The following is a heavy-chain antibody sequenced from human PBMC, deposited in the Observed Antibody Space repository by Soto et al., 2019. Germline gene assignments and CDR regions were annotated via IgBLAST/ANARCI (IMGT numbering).Heavy chain of an antibody. CDR3: ARLNSEYAVEY. CDR1: GYTFTDYG. V-gene: IGHV1-18*04. D-gene: IGHD1-26*01. Sequence: ASVKISCKPSGYTFTDYGFSWIRQAPGQGPEWMGWISTWNDDKRDAQKLRGRVTMNRDTSTRTAYMELRSLRSDDTAVYYCARLNSEYAVEYWGEGTLVTVS. CDR2: ISTWNDDK. J-gene: IGHJ4*02.